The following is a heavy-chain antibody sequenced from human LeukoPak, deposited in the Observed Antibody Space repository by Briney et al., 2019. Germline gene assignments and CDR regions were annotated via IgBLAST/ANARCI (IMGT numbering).Heavy chain of an antibody. CDR3: AKDPSLVGASHDPYDY. V-gene: IGHV3-21*04. D-gene: IGHD1-26*01. CDR2: ISSSSSYI. CDR1: GFTFSSYS. Sequence: GGSLRLSCAASGFTFSSYSMNWVRQAPGKGLEWVSSISSSSSYIYYADSVKGRFTISRDNSKNTLYLQMNSLRAEDTAVYYCAKDPSLVGASHDPYDYWGQGTLVTVSS. J-gene: IGHJ4*02.